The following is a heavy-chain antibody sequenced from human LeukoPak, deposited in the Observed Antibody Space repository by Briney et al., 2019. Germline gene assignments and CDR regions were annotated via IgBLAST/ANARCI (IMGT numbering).Heavy chain of an antibody. V-gene: IGHV3-33*01. D-gene: IGHD4-17*01. CDR1: GFTFSSNG. CDR3: ASSLRGQYYGMDV. Sequence: GGSLRLSCAASGFTFSSNGMHWVRQAPGKGLEWVAAIWYDGSNKYYADSVKGRFTISRDNAKNTLYLQMNSLRAEDTAVYYCASSLRGQYYGMDVWGQGTTVTVSS. CDR2: IWYDGSNK. J-gene: IGHJ6*02.